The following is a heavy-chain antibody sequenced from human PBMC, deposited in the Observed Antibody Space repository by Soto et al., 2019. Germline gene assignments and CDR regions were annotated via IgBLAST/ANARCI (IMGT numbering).Heavy chain of an antibody. CDR3: ARVLWRYDSSGYLHYYYGMDV. J-gene: IGHJ6*02. CDR1: GYSFTSYW. D-gene: IGHD3-22*01. Sequence: GESLKISCKGSGYSFTSYWISWVRQMPGKGLEWMGRIDPSDSYTNYSPSFQGHVTISADKSISTAYLQWSSLKASDTAMYYCARVLWRYDSSGYLHYYYGMDVWGQGTTVTVSS. V-gene: IGHV5-10-1*01. CDR2: IDPSDSYT.